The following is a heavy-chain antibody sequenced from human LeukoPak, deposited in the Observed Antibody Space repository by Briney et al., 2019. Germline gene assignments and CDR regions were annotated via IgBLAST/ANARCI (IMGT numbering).Heavy chain of an antibody. J-gene: IGHJ4*02. Sequence: PSETLSLTCTVSGGSISSSSYYWGWIRQPPGKGLEWIGEINHSGSTNYNPSLKSRVTISVDTSKNQFSLKLSSVTAADTAVYYCARHLSVVVPAKKYYFDYWGQGTLVTVSS. CDR2: INHSGST. CDR3: ARHLSVVVPAKKYYFDY. CDR1: GGSISSSSYY. V-gene: IGHV4-39*01. D-gene: IGHD2-2*01.